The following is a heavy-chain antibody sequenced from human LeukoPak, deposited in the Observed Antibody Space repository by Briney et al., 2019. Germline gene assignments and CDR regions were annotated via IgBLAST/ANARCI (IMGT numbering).Heavy chain of an antibody. V-gene: IGHV4-34*01. CDR3: ARGATISETGYFDF. J-gene: IGHJ4*03. D-gene: IGHD5-24*01. CDR1: GGSFSRY. CDR2: IDHRGDT. Sequence: PSETPSLTCAVYGGSFSRYWSCIRQSPGKGLEWIAEIDHRGDTNYNPSVKSRVTISVDTSKNQFSLKVRSLSAADTAVYYCARGATISETGYFDFWGQGTLVTVSS.